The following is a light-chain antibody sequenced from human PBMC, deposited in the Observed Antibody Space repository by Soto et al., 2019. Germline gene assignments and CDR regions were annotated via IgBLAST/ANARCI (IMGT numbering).Light chain of an antibody. Sequence: QLVLTQSPSASASLGASVKLTCTLSSGHSSYAIAWHQQQPEKGPRYLMKLNSDGSHSKGDGIPDRFSGSSSGAERYLTISSLQSEDEAVYYCQTWGTGIQDVVFGGGTMLTVL. V-gene: IGLV4-69*01. CDR1: SGHSSYA. CDR2: LNSDGSH. J-gene: IGLJ2*01. CDR3: QTWGTGIQDVV.